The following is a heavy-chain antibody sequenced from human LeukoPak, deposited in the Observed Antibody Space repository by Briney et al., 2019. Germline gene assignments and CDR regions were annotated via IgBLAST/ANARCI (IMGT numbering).Heavy chain of an antibody. CDR3: ARAYSSGCSDY. D-gene: IGHD6-19*01. J-gene: IGHJ4*02. Sequence: PSETLSLTCAVYGGSFSGYYWSWIRQPPGKGLEWIGEINHSGSTNYNPSLKSRVTISVDTSKNQFSLKLSSVTAADTAVYYCARAYSSGCSDYWGQGTLVTVSS. CDR1: GGSFSGYY. CDR2: INHSGST. V-gene: IGHV4-34*01.